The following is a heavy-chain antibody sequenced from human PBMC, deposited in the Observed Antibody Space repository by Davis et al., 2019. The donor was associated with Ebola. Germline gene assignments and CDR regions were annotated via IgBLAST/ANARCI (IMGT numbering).Heavy chain of an antibody. D-gene: IGHD3-3*01. J-gene: IGHJ5*02. V-gene: IGHV1-2*02. CDR1: GYTLTDYY. CDR2: INPNRDGA. CDR3: ARVPPDFGVVRGWFDP. Sequence: ASVKVSCKASGYTLTDYYMHWVRQAPGQGLEWMGWINPNRDGANYAQRFQGRVTMTRDTSVSTAYMELSSLNSDDTAVYYCARVPPDFGVVRGWFDPWGQGTLVTVSS.